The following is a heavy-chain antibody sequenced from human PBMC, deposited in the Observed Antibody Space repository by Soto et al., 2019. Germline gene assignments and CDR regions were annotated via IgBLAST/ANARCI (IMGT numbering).Heavy chain of an antibody. CDR2: ISYDGSVK. CDR3: ADEVASGY. D-gene: IGHD3-10*01. Sequence: QVQLGESGGGVVQPGRSLRLSCAASGFTISSYGMHWVRQAPGKGLEWVAVISYDGSVKYYAESVKGRFTISRDNSKNTLYLQVSGLRVEDTAVYYCADEVASGYWGQGTLVTVSS. J-gene: IGHJ4*02. CDR1: GFTISSYG. V-gene: IGHV3-30*03.